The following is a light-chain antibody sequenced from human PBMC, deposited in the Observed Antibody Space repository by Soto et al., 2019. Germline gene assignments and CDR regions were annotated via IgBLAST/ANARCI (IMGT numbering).Light chain of an antibody. CDR1: QSISSY. Sequence: DIQMTQSPSSLSASVGDRVTITCRASQSISSYLNWYQQKPGKAPQLLIYGASRLQSGVPSRFSGSGSGTDFTLTISTLQPEDSATYYCQQSYSTPWTFGQGTKVEIK. CDR3: QQSYSTPWT. V-gene: IGKV1-39*01. J-gene: IGKJ1*01. CDR2: GAS.